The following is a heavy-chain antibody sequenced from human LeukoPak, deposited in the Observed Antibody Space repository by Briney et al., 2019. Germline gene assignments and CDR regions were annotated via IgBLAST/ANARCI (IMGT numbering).Heavy chain of an antibody. J-gene: IGHJ4*02. CDR3: AKVGARDIVVVPAAILYYFDY. CDR1: GFTFSSYA. Sequence: GGSLRLSCAASGFTFSSYAMSWVRQAPGKGLEWVSAIRSSGVTTYYADSVKGRFTISRDNSKNTLYLQMNSLRAEDTAVYYCAKVGARDIVVVPAAILYYFDYWGQGTLVTVSS. CDR2: IRSSGVTT. D-gene: IGHD2-2*01. V-gene: IGHV3-23*01.